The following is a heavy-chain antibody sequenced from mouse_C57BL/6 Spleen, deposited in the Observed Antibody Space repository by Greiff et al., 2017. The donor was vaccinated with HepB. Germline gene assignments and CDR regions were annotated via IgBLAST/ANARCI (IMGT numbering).Heavy chain of an antibody. D-gene: IGHD2-4*01. V-gene: IGHV3-6*01. CDR3: ARDGALYYDYDGVFDY. CDR2: ISYDGSN. J-gene: IGHJ2*01. Sequence: EVQLQQSGPGLVKPSQSLSLTCSVTGYSITSGYYWNWIRQFPGNKLEWMGYISYDGSNNYNPSLKNRISITRDTSKNQFFLKLNSVTTEDTATYYCARDGALYYDYDGVFDYWGQGTTLTVSS. CDR1: GYSITSGYY.